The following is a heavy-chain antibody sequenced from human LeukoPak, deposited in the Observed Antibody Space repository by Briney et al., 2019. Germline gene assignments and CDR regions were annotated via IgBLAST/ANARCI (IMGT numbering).Heavy chain of an antibody. CDR2: IIPIFGTA. D-gene: IGHD3-22*01. CDR3: ASAPTYDYYDSSGYSDY. J-gene: IGHJ4*02. Sequence: SVKVSCKASGGTFSSYAISWVRQAPGQGLEWMGGIIPIFGTANYAQKFQGRVTITADESTSTAYMELSNLRSEDTAVYYCASAPTYDYYDSSGYSDYWGQGTLVTVSS. CDR1: GGTFSSYA. V-gene: IGHV1-69*13.